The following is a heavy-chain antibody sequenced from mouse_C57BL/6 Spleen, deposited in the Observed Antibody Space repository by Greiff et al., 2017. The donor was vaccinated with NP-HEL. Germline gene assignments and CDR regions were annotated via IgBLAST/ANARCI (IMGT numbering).Heavy chain of an antibody. Sequence: QVQLQQPGAELVKPGASVKLSCKASGYTFTSYWMQWVKQRPGQGLEWIGEIDPSDSYTNYNQKFKGKATLTVDTSSSTAYMQLSSLTSEDSAVYYCARRHYYGSSPFAYWGQGTLVTVSA. J-gene: IGHJ3*01. CDR1: GYTFTSYW. CDR2: IDPSDSYT. V-gene: IGHV1-50*01. D-gene: IGHD1-1*01. CDR3: ARRHYYGSSPFAY.